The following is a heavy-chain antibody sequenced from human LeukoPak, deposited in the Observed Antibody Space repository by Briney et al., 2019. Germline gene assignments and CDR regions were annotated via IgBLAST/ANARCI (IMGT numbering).Heavy chain of an antibody. CDR1: GGTFRSHA. CDR3: ARAYYYDSTGPFEY. CDR2: ITPFFGTP. D-gene: IGHD3-22*01. Sequence: ASVKVSCKASGGTFRSHAISWVRQAPGQGLEWVGGITPFFGTPKYTQRFQGRVTITADESTSTAYMELSSLRSEDTAVYYCARAYYYDSTGPFEYWGQGTLVTVSS. J-gene: IGHJ4*02. V-gene: IGHV1-69*13.